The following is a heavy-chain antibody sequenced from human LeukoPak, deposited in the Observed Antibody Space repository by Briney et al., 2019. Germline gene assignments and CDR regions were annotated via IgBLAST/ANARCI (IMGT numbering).Heavy chain of an antibody. Sequence: GGSLRLSCAASGFTFSSYAMNWVRQAPGKGLEWVSVISGSGTSTDYADSVKGRFTISRDNAKNSLYLQMNSLRAEDTAVYYCARGVRIVAGTFRRDYYMDVWGKGTTVTVFS. D-gene: IGHD6-19*01. J-gene: IGHJ6*03. V-gene: IGHV3-23*01. CDR1: GFTFSSYA. CDR2: ISGSGTST. CDR3: ARGVRIVAGTFRRDYYMDV.